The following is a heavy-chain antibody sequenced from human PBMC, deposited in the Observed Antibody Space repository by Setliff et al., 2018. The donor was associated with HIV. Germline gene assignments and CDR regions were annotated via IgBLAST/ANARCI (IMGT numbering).Heavy chain of an antibody. D-gene: IGHD3-16*01. CDR1: GLSITDHY. V-gene: IGHV3-72*01. J-gene: IGHJ4*02. CDR2: IRETT. CDR3: ALYFWGTPS. Sequence: SCAASGLSITDHYMDWVRQAPGKGLEWVGRIRETTKYAASIKDRFTISRDVSQNSLALQMNSLKTEDTAVYYCALYFWGTPSWGQGALVTVSS.